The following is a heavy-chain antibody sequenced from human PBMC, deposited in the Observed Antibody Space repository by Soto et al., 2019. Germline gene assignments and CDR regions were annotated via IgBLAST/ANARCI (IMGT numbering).Heavy chain of an antibody. CDR3: ARGTYDFWTGNYYYYMDV. V-gene: IGHV3-13*01. D-gene: IGHD3-3*01. CDR2: IGTAGDT. CDR1: GFTFSSYD. Sequence: GGSLRLSCAASGFTFSSYDMHWVRQATGKGLEWVSAIGTAGDTYYPGSVKGRFTISRENAKNSLYLQMNSLRAGDTAVYYCARGTYDFWTGNYYYYMDVWGKGTTVTVSS. J-gene: IGHJ6*03.